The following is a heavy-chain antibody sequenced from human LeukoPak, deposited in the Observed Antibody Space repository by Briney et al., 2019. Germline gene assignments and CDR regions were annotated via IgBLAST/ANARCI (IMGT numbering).Heavy chain of an antibody. CDR2: ISSSSSYI. D-gene: IGHD3-22*01. Sequence: GGSLRLSCAASGFTFSSYSMNWVRQAPGKGLEWVSSISSSSSYIYYADSVKGRFTISRDNAKNSLYLQMNSLRAEDTAVYYCARHLTMIVVDHLDYWGQGTLVTVSS. J-gene: IGHJ4*02. V-gene: IGHV3-21*01. CDR1: GFTFSSYS. CDR3: ARHLTMIVVDHLDY.